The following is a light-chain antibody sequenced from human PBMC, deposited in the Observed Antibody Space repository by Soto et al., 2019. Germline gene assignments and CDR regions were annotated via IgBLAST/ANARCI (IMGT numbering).Light chain of an antibody. CDR1: QSVSND. CDR3: QQRTKWPTT. V-gene: IGKV3-11*01. J-gene: IGKJ4*01. Sequence: EIVLTQSPATLSLSTGERATLSCRDSQSVSNDLVWYHQKPGQAPRVLIYSASNRATGIPARFSGSGSGTEFTLTISSLEPEDFAVYYCQQRTKWPTTFGGGTKVEMK. CDR2: SAS.